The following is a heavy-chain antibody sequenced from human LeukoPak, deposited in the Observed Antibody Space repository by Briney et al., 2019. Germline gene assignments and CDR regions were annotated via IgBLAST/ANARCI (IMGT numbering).Heavy chain of an antibody. J-gene: IGHJ2*01. CDR2: IGTAGDT. V-gene: IGHV3-13*01. CDR3: ARTIAAAVKSHLYWYFDL. Sequence: GGSLRLSCAASGFTFSSYDMHWVRQATGKGLEWVSAIGTAGDTYYPGSVKGRFTISRENAKNSLYLQMNSLRAGDTAVYYCARTIAAAVKSHLYWYFDLWGHGILVTVSS. CDR1: GFTFSSYD. D-gene: IGHD6-13*01.